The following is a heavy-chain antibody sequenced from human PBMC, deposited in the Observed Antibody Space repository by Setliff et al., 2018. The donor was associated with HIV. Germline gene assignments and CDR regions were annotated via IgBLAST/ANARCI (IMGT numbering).Heavy chain of an antibody. CDR1: GYRFTKYW. CDR3: ARRLGSGSYYKSDSYYYMDV. D-gene: IGHD3-10*01. J-gene: IGHJ6*03. CDR2: IYPDDSDI. V-gene: IGHV5-51*01. Sequence: ESLKISCKGSGYRFTKYWIAWVRQMPGKGLEWVGIIYPDDSDIRYSPSFQGQVTISADKSISTAYLQWSGLEASDSAIYYCARRLGSGSYYKSDSYYYMDVWGKGTTVTVSS.